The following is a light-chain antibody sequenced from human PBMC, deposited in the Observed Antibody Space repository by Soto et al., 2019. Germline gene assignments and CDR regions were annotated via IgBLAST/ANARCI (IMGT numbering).Light chain of an antibody. CDR3: QQFGTSPPST. CDR2: GAS. Sequence: EIVLTQSPGTLSLSPGERATLSCRASQSVSSNYLAWYQQKPGQAPRLLIYGASSRATGIPDRFSGSGSATDFTLTISRLEPEDFAVYYCQQFGTSPPSTFGQGTRLEIK. J-gene: IGKJ5*01. CDR1: QSVSSNY. V-gene: IGKV3-20*01.